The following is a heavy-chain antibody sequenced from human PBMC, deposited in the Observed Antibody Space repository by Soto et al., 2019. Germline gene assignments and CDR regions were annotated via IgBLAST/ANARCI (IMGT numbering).Heavy chain of an antibody. Sequence: SETQSLTSTVSGGSIRAGGYYWSWIRQHPEKGLEWIGYMHYSGSTYYNPSLKSRVTMSVDTSKNQFSLKLTSMTAADTAVYYCARKGSYGTDSWGQGTLVTVSS. J-gene: IGHJ5*01. CDR2: MHYSGST. CDR1: GGSIRAGGYY. D-gene: IGHD5-18*01. CDR3: ARKGSYGTDS. V-gene: IGHV4-31*03.